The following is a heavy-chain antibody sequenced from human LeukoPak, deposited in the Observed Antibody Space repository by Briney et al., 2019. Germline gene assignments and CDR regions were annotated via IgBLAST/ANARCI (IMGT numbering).Heavy chain of an antibody. D-gene: IGHD2-2*01. V-gene: IGHV3-15*01. Sequence: GGSLRLSCAASGFTFSNAWMSWVRQAPGKGLEWVGRIKSKTDGGTTGYAAPVKGRFTISRDDSKNTLYLQMNSLKTEDTAVYYCTTDRCSSTSCRPTDYWGQGTLVTVSS. CDR3: TTDRCSSTSCRPTDY. CDR1: GFTFSNAW. J-gene: IGHJ4*02. CDR2: IKSKTDGGTT.